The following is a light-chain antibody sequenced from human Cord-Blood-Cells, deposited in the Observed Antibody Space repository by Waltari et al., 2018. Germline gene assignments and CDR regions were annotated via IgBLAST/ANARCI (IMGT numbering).Light chain of an antibody. Sequence: IQMTQSPSSLSASVGDRVTITCRASQSISSYINWYQRKPGKAPKLLIYAASSLQSGVPSRFSGSGSETDYTHSISNPQPEDFATYYCQKSYSIPLTLSAGTKVKIK. CDR2: AAS. J-gene: IGKJ4*02. CDR1: QSISSY. V-gene: IGKV1-39*01. CDR3: QKSYSIPLT.